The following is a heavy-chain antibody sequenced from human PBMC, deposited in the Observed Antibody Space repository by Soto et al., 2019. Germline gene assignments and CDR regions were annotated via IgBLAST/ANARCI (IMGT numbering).Heavy chain of an antibody. CDR2: ISNSGGHT. V-gene: IGHV3-23*01. Sequence: GGSLRLSCAASGFTFSNYAMNWVRQAPGKGLEWVSTISNSGGHTYYADSVKGRFTISRDNSKSTLNLQMHSLRAEDTAIYDCAKGYHNYGGYSDYWGQGTLVTVSS. CDR3: AKGYHNYGGYSDY. J-gene: IGHJ4*02. CDR1: GFTFSNYA. D-gene: IGHD4-17*01.